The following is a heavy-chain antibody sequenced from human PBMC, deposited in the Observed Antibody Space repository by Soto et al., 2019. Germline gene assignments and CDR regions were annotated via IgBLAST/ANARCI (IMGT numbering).Heavy chain of an antibody. CDR1: GGSFSGYY. CDR3: ARAPRLYFPGYCSGGSCYSGGGWFDP. V-gene: IGHV4-34*01. J-gene: IGHJ5*02. D-gene: IGHD2-15*01. CDR2: INHSGST. Sequence: PSETLSLTCAVYGGSFSGYYWSWIRQPPGKGLEWIGEINHSGSTNYNPSLKSRVTISVDTSKNHFSLKLSSVTAADTAVYYCARAPRLYFPGYCSGGSCYSGGGWFDPWGQGTLVTVS.